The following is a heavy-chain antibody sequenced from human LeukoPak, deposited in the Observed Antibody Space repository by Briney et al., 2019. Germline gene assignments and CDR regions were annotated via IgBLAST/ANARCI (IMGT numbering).Heavy chain of an antibody. Sequence: GASVKVSCKASGGTFSSYAISWVRQAPGQGLEWMGRIIPIRGIANYAQKFQDRVTITAHKSTSTAYMELSSLRSEDTAVYYCARAAFGDSNYPDYYYYYDMDVWGQGTTVTVS. CDR1: GGTFSSYA. J-gene: IGHJ6*02. CDR3: ARAAFGDSNYPDYYYYYDMDV. D-gene: IGHD4-11*01. V-gene: IGHV1-69*04. CDR2: IIPIRGIA.